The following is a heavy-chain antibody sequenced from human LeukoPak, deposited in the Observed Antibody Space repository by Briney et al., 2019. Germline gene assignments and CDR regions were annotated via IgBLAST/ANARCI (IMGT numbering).Heavy chain of an antibody. J-gene: IGHJ4*02. V-gene: IGHV1-8*01. Sequence: ASVKVSCKASGYTFTSYDINWVRQATGQGLEWMGWMNPNSGNTGYAQKFQGRVTMTRNTSISTAYMELSSLRSEDTAVYYCATYYDFWSGYLYYWGQGTLVTVSS. CDR2: MNPNSGNT. CDR3: ATYYDFWSGYLYY. CDR1: GYTFTSYD. D-gene: IGHD3-3*01.